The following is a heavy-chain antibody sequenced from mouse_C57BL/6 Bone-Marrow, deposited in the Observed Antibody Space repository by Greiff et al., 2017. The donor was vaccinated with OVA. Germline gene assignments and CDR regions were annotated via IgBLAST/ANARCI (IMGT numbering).Heavy chain of an antibody. J-gene: IGHJ3*01. D-gene: IGHD4-1*01. CDR3: ARDLGNLFAY. V-gene: IGHV1-81*01. CDR1: GYTFTSYG. CDR2: IYPRSGNT. Sequence: QVQLKESGAELARPGASVKLSCKASGYTFTSYGISWVKQRTGQGLEWIGEIYPRSGNTYYNEKFKGKATLTADKSSSTAYMELRSLTSEDSAVYFCARDLGNLFAYWGQGTLVTVSA.